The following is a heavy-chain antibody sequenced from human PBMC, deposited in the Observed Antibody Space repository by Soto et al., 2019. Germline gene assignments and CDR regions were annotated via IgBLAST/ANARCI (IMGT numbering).Heavy chain of an antibody. Sequence: PGGSLRLSCAASGFTFSSYAMSWVRQAPGKGLERVSAISGSGGSTYYADSVKGRFTISRDNSKNTLYLQMNSLRAEDTAVYYCAKHETGDSSSWYDPDYYYGMDVWGQGTLVTVSS. V-gene: IGHV3-23*01. J-gene: IGHJ6*02. CDR1: GFTFSSYA. CDR3: AKHETGDSSSWYDPDYYYGMDV. CDR2: ISGSGGST. D-gene: IGHD6-13*01.